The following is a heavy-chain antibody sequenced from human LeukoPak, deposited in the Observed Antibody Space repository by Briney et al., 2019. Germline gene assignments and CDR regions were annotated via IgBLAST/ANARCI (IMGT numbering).Heavy chain of an antibody. Sequence: GESLKISCKASSYNFANYWFGWVRQTPWKGLEWMGLIYPGGSQTLYSPSFQGQVTISADKSISTAYLQWSSLKASDTAMYYCARPEGYSSGWPYYWGQGTLVTVSS. CDR1: SYNFANYW. CDR2: IYPGGSQT. V-gene: IGHV5-51*01. J-gene: IGHJ4*02. D-gene: IGHD6-19*01. CDR3: ARPEGYSSGWPYY.